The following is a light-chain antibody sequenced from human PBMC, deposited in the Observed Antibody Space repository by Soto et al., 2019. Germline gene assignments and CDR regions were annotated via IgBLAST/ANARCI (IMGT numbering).Light chain of an antibody. V-gene: IGKV1-12*01. J-gene: IGKJ2*01. CDR3: QQANSFPFT. CDR2: SAS. Sequence: DIQMPQSPSSVSVSVGDRVTITYRARQGLSSWLAWYQQKAGKAPKHLIYSASSLQSGVPSRFSGSGSRTDFTLTISSLQAEDLATYYCQQANSFPFTFGQGTKLEIK. CDR1: QGLSSW.